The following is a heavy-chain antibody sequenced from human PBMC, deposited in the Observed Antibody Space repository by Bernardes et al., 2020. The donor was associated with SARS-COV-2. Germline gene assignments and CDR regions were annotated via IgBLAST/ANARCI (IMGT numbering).Heavy chain of an antibody. Sequence: GGSLRLSCAASGFTFSSYCMHWVRQAPGKGLEWVSGINSDGSNTYYADSVKGRFTISRDNAKNTLYLQMNSLRAEDTAVYYCAKELDAAIAGIDYWGQGTLVIVSS. CDR1: GFTFSSYC. CDR3: AKELDAAIAGIDY. CDR2: INSDGSNT. J-gene: IGHJ4*02. V-gene: IGHV3-30*18. D-gene: IGHD5-18*01.